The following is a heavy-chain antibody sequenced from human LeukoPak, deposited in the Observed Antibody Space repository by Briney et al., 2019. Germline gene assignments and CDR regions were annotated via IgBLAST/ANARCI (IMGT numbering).Heavy chain of an antibody. CDR1: GFTFSTYT. D-gene: IGHD2-8*01. Sequence: PGGSLRLSCAASGFTFSTYTMNWVRQAPGKGLEWVSGISGSGDTTYYADSVKGRFTISRDNSKNTVYMQMNSLRAEDTAAYYCAKESGVAAFDIWGQGTVVTVSS. CDR2: ISGSGDTT. CDR3: AKESGVAAFDI. J-gene: IGHJ3*02. V-gene: IGHV3-23*01.